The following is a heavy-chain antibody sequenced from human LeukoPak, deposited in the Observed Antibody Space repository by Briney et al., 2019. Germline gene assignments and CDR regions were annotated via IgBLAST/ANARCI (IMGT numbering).Heavy chain of an antibody. Sequence: SETLSLTCGVSGGTIDITNYWSWVRQAPGKGLEWIGEISHDGTTNYDPSLRSRVAMSLDRANNQFSLSLTSVTAADTAVYYCTREDRPFCPFAYWGQGVLVTVSS. J-gene: IGHJ4*02. CDR1: GGTIDITNY. CDR2: ISHDGTT. CDR3: TREDRPFCPFAY. D-gene: IGHD3-22*01. V-gene: IGHV4-4*02.